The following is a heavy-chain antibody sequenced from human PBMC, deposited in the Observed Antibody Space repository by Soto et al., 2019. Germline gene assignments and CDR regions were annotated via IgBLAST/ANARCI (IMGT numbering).Heavy chain of an antibody. CDR1: GFSLTTSGVG. Sequence: QLTLNESGPTVVRPTETLTLTCRFSGFSLTTSGVGVGWDRQSPGKAPEWLALIYWDDDKRYSESLKSRLTITKDTSKNQVVLTVANLDPTDTATYYCAHRVLRTVFGLVTTTAIYFDFWGQGTPVAVSS. CDR2: IYWDDDK. D-gene: IGHD3-3*01. CDR3: AHRVLRTVFGLVTTTAIYFDF. V-gene: IGHV2-5*02. J-gene: IGHJ4*02.